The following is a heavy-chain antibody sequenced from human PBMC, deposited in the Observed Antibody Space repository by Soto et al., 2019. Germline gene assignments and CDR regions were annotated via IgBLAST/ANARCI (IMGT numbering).Heavy chain of an antibody. CDR1: GFTFSSYG. Sequence: QVQLVESGGGVVQPGRSLRLSCAASGFTFSSYGMHWVRQAPGKGLEWVAVIWYDGSNKYYADSVKGRFTISRDNSKNTLYLQMNSLRAEDTAVYYCARSATYIAVDAFDIWGQGTMVTVSS. CDR2: IWYDGSNK. D-gene: IGHD6-19*01. V-gene: IGHV3-33*01. J-gene: IGHJ3*02. CDR3: ARSATYIAVDAFDI.